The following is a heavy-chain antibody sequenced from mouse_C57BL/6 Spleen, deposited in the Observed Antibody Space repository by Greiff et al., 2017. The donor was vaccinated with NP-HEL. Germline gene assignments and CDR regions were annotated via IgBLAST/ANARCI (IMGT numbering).Heavy chain of an antibody. V-gene: IGHV1-82*01. CDR2: IYPGDGDT. Sequence: QVQLKQSGPELVKPGASVKISCKASGYAFSSSWMNWVKQRPGKGLEWIGRIYPGDGDTNYNGKFKGKATLTADKSSSTAYMQLSSLTSEDSAVYFCARSGDYDGGSFAYWGQGTLVTVSA. CDR1: GYAFSSSW. D-gene: IGHD2-4*01. J-gene: IGHJ3*01. CDR3: ARSGDYDGGSFAY.